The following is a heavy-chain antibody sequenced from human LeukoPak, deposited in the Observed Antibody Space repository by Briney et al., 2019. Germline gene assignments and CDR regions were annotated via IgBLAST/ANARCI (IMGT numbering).Heavy chain of an antibody. CDR1: GFTFSS. V-gene: IGHV3-21*01. J-gene: IGHJ4*02. D-gene: IGHD6-19*01. Sequence: GGSLRLSCAASGFTFSSMNWVRQAPGKGLEWVSSISSSSSYIYYADSVKGRFTISRDNAKNSLYLQMNSLRAEDTAVYYCARGQGGWYYFDYWGQGTLVTVSS. CDR2: ISSSSSYI. CDR3: ARGQGGWYYFDY.